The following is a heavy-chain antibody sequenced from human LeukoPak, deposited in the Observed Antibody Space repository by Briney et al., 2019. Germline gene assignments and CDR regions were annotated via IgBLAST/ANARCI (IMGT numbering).Heavy chain of an antibody. CDR1: RFTFSNYA. D-gene: IGHD6-6*01. CDR3: AKDSYQFAARDFDF. J-gene: IGHJ4*02. V-gene: IGHV3-23*01. CDR2: IVASGDST. Sequence: GGSLRLSCAASRFTFSNYAMSWVRQAPGEGLDWVSTIVASGDSTYFANSLKGRFTISRDNSENTLYLQMNSLRAEDTAVYCCAKDSYQFAARDFDFWGQGALVTVSS.